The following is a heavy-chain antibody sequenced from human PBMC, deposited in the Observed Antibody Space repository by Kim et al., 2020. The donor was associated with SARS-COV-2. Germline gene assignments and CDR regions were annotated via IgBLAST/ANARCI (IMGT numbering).Heavy chain of an antibody. CDR3: ARAVSRYGSGTPRFFDY. CDR1: DGSISSCY. D-gene: IGHD3-10*01. Sequence: SETLSLTFTVSDGSISSCYWSWIRQPPGKGLEWIGYIYYSGSTSYNPSLKSRVTMSVDTSKNQFSLKLSSVTAADTAVYYCARAVSRYGSGTPRFFDYWGQGTLVTVSS. CDR2: IYYSGST. J-gene: IGHJ4*02. V-gene: IGHV4-59*13.